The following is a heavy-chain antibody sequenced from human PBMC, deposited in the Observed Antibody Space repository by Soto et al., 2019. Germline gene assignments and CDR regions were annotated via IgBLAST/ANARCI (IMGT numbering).Heavy chain of an antibody. Sequence: GGSLRLSCAASGFTFSSYWMSWVRQAPGKGLEWVANIKQDGSEKYYVDSVKGRFTISRDNAKNSLYLQMNSLRAEDTAVYYCAREGPTMSRVWFGELPDYWGQGTLVTVSS. CDR3: AREGPTMSRVWFGELPDY. J-gene: IGHJ4*02. CDR1: GFTFSSYW. V-gene: IGHV3-7*05. CDR2: IKQDGSEK. D-gene: IGHD3-10*01.